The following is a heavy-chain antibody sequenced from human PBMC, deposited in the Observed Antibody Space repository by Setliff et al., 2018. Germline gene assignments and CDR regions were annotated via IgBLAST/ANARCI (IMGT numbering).Heavy chain of an antibody. CDR3: ARATAYYGSRSYYAFDF. CDR1: GFTFDDFG. V-gene: IGHV3-20*04. D-gene: IGHD3-10*01. Sequence: PGESLRLSCEGFGFTFDDFGMSWIRQAPGKGLEWVSGTNWNGGSTAYADSVKGRFTISRDNARNALYLQMNSLRGEDTAFYFCARATAYYGSRSYYAFDFRGQGTQVTVSS. J-gene: IGHJ4*02. CDR2: TNWNGGST.